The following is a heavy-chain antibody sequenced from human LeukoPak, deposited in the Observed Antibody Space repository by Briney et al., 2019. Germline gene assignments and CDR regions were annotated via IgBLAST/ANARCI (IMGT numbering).Heavy chain of an antibody. J-gene: IGHJ4*02. CDR3: ARDLGAAGTSDY. D-gene: IGHD6-13*01. CDR2: IIPIFGTA. V-gene: IGHV1-69*13. CDR1: GGTFSSYA. Sequence: SVNVSCTASGGTFSSYAISWVRQAPGQGLEWMGGIIPIFGTANYAQKFQGRVTITADESTSTAYMELSSLRSEDTAVYYCARDLGAAGTSDYWGQGTLVTVSS.